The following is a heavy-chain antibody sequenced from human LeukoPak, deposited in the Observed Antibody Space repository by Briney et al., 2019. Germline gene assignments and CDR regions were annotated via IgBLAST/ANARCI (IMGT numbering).Heavy chain of an antibody. J-gene: IGHJ6*03. D-gene: IGHD2-15*01. Sequence: PSETLSLTCTVSGGSISSYYWTWIRQSPGKGLEWIGFLHHSGSTNYNPSFKRRVTISADTSNNHFSLRLTSVTAADPAVYYCARLYCRGGRCYSGYYYYYMHLWGKDTTVTVSS. CDR1: GGSISSYY. V-gene: IGHV4-59*01. CDR3: ARLYCRGGRCYSGYYYYYMHL. CDR2: LHHSGST.